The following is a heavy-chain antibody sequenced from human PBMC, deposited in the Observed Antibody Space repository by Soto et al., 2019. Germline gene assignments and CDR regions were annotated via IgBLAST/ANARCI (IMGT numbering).Heavy chain of an antibody. CDR2: ISGSGGST. J-gene: IGHJ5*02. D-gene: IGHD6-6*01. CDR3: AKGLAAQPRRNWFDP. V-gene: IGHV3-23*01. CDR1: GFTFSSYV. Sequence: EVQLLESGGGLVQPGGSLRLSCAASGFTFSSYVMSWVRQAPGEGLEWVSAISGSGGSTYYADSVKGRFTISRDNSKNTLYLQMNSLRAEDTAVYYCAKGLAAQPRRNWFDPWGQGTLVTVST.